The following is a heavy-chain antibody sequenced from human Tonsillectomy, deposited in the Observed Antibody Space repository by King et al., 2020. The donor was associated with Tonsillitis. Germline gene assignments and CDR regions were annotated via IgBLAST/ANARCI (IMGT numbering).Heavy chain of an antibody. CDR2: ISYDGSNK. J-gene: IGHJ6*01. V-gene: IGHV3-30*01. CDR3: TLLQEHL. Sequence: VQLVESGGGVVQPGRSLRLSCAASGFTFTKHAMHWVRQAPGKGLEWVAVISYDGSNKYYADSVKGRFTISRDNSENTLYLQMNSLHQGPIGLPPGTLLQEHLWG. CDR1: GFTFTKHA.